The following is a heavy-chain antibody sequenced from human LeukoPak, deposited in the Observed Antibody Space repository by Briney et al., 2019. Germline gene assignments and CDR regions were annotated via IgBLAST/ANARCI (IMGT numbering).Heavy chain of an antibody. CDR2: IYHSGNT. CDR1: GGSISDGGHY. Sequence: SETLSLTCTVSGGSISDGGHYWSWIRQPPGKGLEWIGYIYHSGNTYYNPSLKSRVTILVDRSNNQFSLKLNFVTAADTAVYYCARDRSGYDFLDHWGQGTLVTVSS. J-gene: IGHJ4*02. D-gene: IGHD5-12*01. V-gene: IGHV4-30-2*01. CDR3: ARDRSGYDFLDH.